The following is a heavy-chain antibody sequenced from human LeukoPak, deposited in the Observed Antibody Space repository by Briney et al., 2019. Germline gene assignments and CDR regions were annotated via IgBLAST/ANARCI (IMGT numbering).Heavy chain of an antibody. J-gene: IGHJ4*02. CDR2: IKQDGSER. CDR3: ARDWGAYYHFFDY. D-gene: IGHD3-22*01. Sequence: SGGSLRLSCEVSGFSMSVYWMSWVRQAPGKGLEWVDNIKQDGSERNYVDSVKGRFTISRDNAKKSLYLQMNSLRAEDTAVYYCARDWGAYYHFFDYWGQGTLVTVSS. CDR1: GFSMSVYW. V-gene: IGHV3-7*01.